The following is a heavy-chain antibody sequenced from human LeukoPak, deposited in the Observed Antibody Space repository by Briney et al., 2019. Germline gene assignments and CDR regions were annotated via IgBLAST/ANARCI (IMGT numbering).Heavy chain of an antibody. Sequence: GGSLRLSCAASGFTFSTYAMSWVRQAPGKGLECVSAISGSGGTIYYADSVKGRFTISRDNAKNSLYLQMNSLRAEDTALYYCAKAHSNWGDAFDIWGQGTMVTVSS. V-gene: IGHV3-23*01. J-gene: IGHJ3*02. CDR1: GFTFSTYA. D-gene: IGHD7-27*01. CDR3: AKAHSNWGDAFDI. CDR2: ISGSGGTI.